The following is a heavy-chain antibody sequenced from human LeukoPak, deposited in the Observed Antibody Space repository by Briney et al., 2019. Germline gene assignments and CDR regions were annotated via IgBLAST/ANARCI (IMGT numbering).Heavy chain of an antibody. CDR2: ITNSGNSK. Sequence: GGSLRLSCAASEFTFSSYSMNWVRQAPGKGLEWVSYITNSGNSKSYADSVKGRFTISRDNSRNILYLQMNSLRVEDTAVYYCARDDYYASGSYYRWFDPWGQGTLVTVSS. CDR3: ARDDYYASGSYYRWFDP. V-gene: IGHV3-48*01. D-gene: IGHD3-10*01. J-gene: IGHJ5*02. CDR1: EFTFSSYS.